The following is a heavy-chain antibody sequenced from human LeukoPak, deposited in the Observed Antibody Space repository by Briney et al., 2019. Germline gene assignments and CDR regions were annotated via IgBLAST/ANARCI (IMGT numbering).Heavy chain of an antibody. Sequence: SETLSLTCTVSGGSISSSSYYWGWIRQPPGKGLEWIGSIYYSGSTYYNPSLKSRVTISVDTSKNQFSLNLSSVTAADTAVYYCARGALYYDRTAYYASCYFDYWGQGTLVTVSS. CDR2: IYYSGST. CDR3: ARGALYYDRTAYYASCYFDY. D-gene: IGHD3-22*01. CDR1: GGSISSSSYY. V-gene: IGHV4-39*07. J-gene: IGHJ4*02.